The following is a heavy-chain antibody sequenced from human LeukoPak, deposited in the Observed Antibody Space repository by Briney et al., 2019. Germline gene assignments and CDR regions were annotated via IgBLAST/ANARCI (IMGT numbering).Heavy chain of an antibody. J-gene: IGHJ4*02. Sequence: GGSLRLSCVVSGFTFSSYSMIWVRQAPGKGLQWVANMKKDGSETKYVESVKGRFTISRDNAKNSLYLQMNSLRTEDTALYYCAGEGIGAAPSYWGQGTLVTVSS. CDR3: AGEGIGAAPSY. CDR2: MKKDGSET. D-gene: IGHD6-25*01. CDR1: GFTFSSYS. V-gene: IGHV3-7*03.